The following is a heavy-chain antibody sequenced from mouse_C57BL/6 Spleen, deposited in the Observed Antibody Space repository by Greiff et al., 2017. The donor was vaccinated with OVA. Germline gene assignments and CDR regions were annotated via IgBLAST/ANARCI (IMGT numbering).Heavy chain of an antibody. CDR2: FHPYNDDT. Sequence: QVQLHQSGAELVKPGASVKMSCKASGYTFTTYPLDWMKQNPCKCLSWIGNFHPYNDDTKYNEKFKGKATLTVEKSSSTVYLELSRLTSDDSAFYDCALGSSGFAYWGQGTLVTVSA. V-gene: IGHV1-47*01. CDR1: GYTFTTYP. CDR3: ALGSSGFAY. D-gene: IGHD1-1*01. J-gene: IGHJ3*01.